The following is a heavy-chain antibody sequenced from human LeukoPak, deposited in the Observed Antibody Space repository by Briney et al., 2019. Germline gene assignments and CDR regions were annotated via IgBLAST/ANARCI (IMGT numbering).Heavy chain of an antibody. V-gene: IGHV3-9*01. Sequence: GGSLRLSCAASGFTFDDYAMHWVRQAPGKGLEWVSGISWNSGSIGYADSVKGRFTISRDNAKNSRYLQMNSLRAEDTALYYCAKGGYYYGSGSYPDYWGQGTLVTVSS. CDR3: AKGGYYYGSGSYPDY. D-gene: IGHD3-10*01. CDR2: ISWNSGSI. CDR1: GFTFDDYA. J-gene: IGHJ4*02.